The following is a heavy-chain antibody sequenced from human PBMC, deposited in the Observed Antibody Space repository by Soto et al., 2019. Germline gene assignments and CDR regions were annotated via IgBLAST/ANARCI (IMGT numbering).Heavy chain of an antibody. CDR1: GYTFTSYA. V-gene: IGHV1-3*01. CDR3: AREWELWDFDY. Sequence: QVQLVQSGAEVKKPGASVKVSCKASGYTFTSYAMHWVRQAPGQRLEWMGWINAGNGNTKYSQKFQGRVTITRDTFASTAYMELSSLRSEDTAVYYCAREWELWDFDYWGQGTLVTVSS. J-gene: IGHJ4*02. D-gene: IGHD1-26*01. CDR2: INAGNGNT.